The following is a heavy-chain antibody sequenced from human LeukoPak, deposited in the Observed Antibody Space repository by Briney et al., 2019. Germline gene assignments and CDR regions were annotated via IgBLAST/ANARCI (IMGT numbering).Heavy chain of an antibody. CDR3: ARDLGSSATSTNWFDP. V-gene: IGHV1-18*01. CDR1: GYTFTSYG. J-gene: IGHJ5*02. CDR2: ISAYNGNT. D-gene: IGHD6-6*01. Sequence: ASVKVSCKASGYTFTSYGISRVRQAPGEGLEWMGWISAYNGNTNYAQKLQGRVTMTTDTSTSTAYMELRSLRSDDTAVYYCARDLGSSATSTNWFDPWGQGTLVTVSS.